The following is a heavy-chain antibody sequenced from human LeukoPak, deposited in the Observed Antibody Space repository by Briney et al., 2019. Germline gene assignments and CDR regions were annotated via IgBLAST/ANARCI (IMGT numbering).Heavy chain of an antibody. CDR1: GYTFTGYY. CDR2: INPNSGGT. J-gene: IGHJ6*02. CDR3: AADQLLSYYYGMDV. Sequence: ASVTVSCKASGYTFTGYYMHWVRQAPGQGFEWMGWINPNSGGTNYAQKFQGRVTMTRDTSISTAYMELSRLRSDDTAVYYCAADQLLSYYYGMDVWGQGTTVTVSS. V-gene: IGHV1-2*02. D-gene: IGHD2-2*01.